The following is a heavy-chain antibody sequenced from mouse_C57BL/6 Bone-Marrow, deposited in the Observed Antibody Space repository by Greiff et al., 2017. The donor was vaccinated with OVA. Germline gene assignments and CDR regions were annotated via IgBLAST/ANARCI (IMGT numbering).Heavy chain of an antibody. CDR2: ISNGGGST. J-gene: IGHJ1*03. CDR1: GFTFSDYY. CDR3: ASRWYFDV. Sequence: DVKLVESGGGLVQPGGSLKLSCEASGFTFSDYYMYWVRQTPEKRLEWVAYISNGGGSTYYPDTVKGRFTISRDNAKNTLYLQMSRLKSEDTAMYYCASRWYFDVWGTGTTVTVSS. V-gene: IGHV5-12*01.